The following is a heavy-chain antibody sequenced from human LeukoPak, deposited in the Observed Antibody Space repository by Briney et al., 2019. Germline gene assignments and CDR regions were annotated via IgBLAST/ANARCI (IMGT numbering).Heavy chain of an antibody. Sequence: SETLSLTCAVYGGSFSGYYWSWIRQPPGKGLEWIGEINHSGSTNYNPSLKSRVTISVDTSKNQFSLKLSSVTAADTAVYYCARVLLWFGGHFDYWGQGTLVTVSS. CDR2: INHSGST. J-gene: IGHJ4*02. CDR3: ARVLLWFGGHFDY. V-gene: IGHV4-34*01. D-gene: IGHD3-10*01. CDR1: GGSFSGYY.